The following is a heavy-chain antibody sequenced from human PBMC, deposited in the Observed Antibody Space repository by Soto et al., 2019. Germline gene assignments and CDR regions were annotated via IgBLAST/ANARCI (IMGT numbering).Heavy chain of an antibody. V-gene: IGHV3-23*01. CDR1: GFTFNNNA. J-gene: IGHJ4*02. CDR2: ISGSGSLI. CDR3: AKDWLTGSAPY. D-gene: IGHD2-15*01. Sequence: EVQVLQSGGGLVQPGGSLRLSCAASGFTFNNNAMNWVLQAPGKGLEWVSAISGSGSLIYYADSVKGRFTISRDNSKNTLYLHMNSLRAEDTAIYYCAKDWLTGSAPYWGQGTLVTVSS.